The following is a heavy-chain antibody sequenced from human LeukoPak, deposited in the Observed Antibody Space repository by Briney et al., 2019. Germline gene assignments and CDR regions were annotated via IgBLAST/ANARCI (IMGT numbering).Heavy chain of an antibody. CDR3: ARLLRQVNNWNSYYFDY. CDR2: INAGNGST. J-gene: IGHJ4*02. V-gene: IGHV1-3*01. D-gene: IGHD1-1*01. Sequence: ASVKVSCKASGYTFTSYAMHWVRQAPGQRLEWMGWINAGNGSTKYSQKFQGRVTITRDTSASTAYMELSSLRSEDTAVYYCARLLRQVNNWNSYYFDYWGQGTLVTVSS. CDR1: GYTFTSYA.